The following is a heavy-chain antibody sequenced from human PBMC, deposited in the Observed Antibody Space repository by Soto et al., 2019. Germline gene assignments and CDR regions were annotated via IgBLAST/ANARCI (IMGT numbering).Heavy chain of an antibody. Sequence: EVQLLESGGGLVQPGGSLRLSCAASGFTFSTYAMSWVRQAPGKGLEWVSAISGSGSDTYHADSVKGRFTISRDNSISTLVLQMNSLTTEDTAVYYCAHPRGYGVFDAYDIWGQGAMVTVSS. V-gene: IGHV3-23*01. CDR1: GFTFSTYA. J-gene: IGHJ3*02. CDR3: AHPRGYGVFDAYDI. CDR2: ISGSGSDT. D-gene: IGHD4-17*01.